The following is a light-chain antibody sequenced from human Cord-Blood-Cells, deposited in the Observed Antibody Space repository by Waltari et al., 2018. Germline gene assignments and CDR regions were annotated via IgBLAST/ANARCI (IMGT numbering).Light chain of an antibody. V-gene: IGKV3-11*01. J-gene: IGKJ4*01. CDR1: QSVSSY. CDR3: QQRSNWPPLT. CDR2: DAS. Sequence: EIVFNQSPATLSLPPGERATLSCRASQSVSSYLAWYQQKPGQAPRLLIYDASNRATGIPARFSGSGSGTDFTLTISSLEPEDFAVYYCQQRSNWPPLTFGGGTKVEIK.